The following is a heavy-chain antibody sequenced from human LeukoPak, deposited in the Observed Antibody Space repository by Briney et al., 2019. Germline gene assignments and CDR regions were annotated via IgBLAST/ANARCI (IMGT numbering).Heavy chain of an antibody. CDR3: VSPGVYYDSSGYYPFDY. CDR1: GYTFTSYD. Sequence: ASVKVSCKASGYTFTSYDINWVRQATRQGLEWMGWMNPNSGNTGYAQKFQGRVTMTRNTSIRTAYMELSSLRSEDTAVYYCVSPGVYYDSSGYYPFDYWGQGTLVTVSS. V-gene: IGHV1-8*01. CDR2: MNPNSGNT. J-gene: IGHJ4*02. D-gene: IGHD3-22*01.